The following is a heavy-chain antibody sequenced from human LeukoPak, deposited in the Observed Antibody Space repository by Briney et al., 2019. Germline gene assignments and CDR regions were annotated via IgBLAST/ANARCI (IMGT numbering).Heavy chain of an antibody. CDR2: IYYSGST. CDR1: GGSISSGGYY. CDR3: AAYVAVTGTARLDY. D-gene: IGHD6-19*01. Sequence: PSETLSLTSTVSGGSISSGGYYWSWIRQPPGKGLEWIGYIYYSGSTNYNPSLKSRVTISVDTSKNQFSLKLSSVTAADTAMYYCAAYVAVTGTARLDYWGQGTLVTVSS. J-gene: IGHJ4*02. V-gene: IGHV4-61*08.